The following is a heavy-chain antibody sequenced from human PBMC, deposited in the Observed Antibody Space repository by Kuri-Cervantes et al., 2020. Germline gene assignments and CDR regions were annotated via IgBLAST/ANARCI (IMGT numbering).Heavy chain of an antibody. Sequence: SETLSLTCAVFGGSFSGYYRTWTRQSPGKGLEWIRQPPGKGLEWIGEVNDSGNNNYNSSLKSRVTLSVDTSKKQFSLRLSSVTAADTAVYYCARGRWFLDYWGQGTLITVSS. CDR3: ARGRWFLDY. J-gene: IGHJ4*02. CDR1: GGSFSGYY. D-gene: IGHD2-15*01. CDR2: VNDSGNN. V-gene: IGHV4-34*01.